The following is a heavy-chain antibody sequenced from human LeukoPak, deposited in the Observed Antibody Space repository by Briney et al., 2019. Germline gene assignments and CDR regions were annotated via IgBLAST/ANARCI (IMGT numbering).Heavy chain of an antibody. V-gene: IGHV3-21*06. D-gene: IGHD6-13*01. CDR3: ARVAEAAAFDS. CDR1: GFIFSTYR. J-gene: IGHJ4*02. CDR2: ISRNSRYI. Sequence: GGSLRLSCAASGFIFSTYRVNWVRQAPGKGLEGVSSISRNSRYIYYADSMRGRFTISRDNAKNSLYLQMNSLKPEDTAVYYCARVAEAAAFDSWGQGTLVTVSS.